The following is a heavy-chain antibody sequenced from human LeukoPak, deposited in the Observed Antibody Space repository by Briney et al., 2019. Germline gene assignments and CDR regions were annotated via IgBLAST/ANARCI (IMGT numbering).Heavy chain of an antibody. CDR3: ASWGAGGNS. J-gene: IGHJ4*02. CDR2: INPDGSGK. Sequence: GGSLRLSSEASGFTLSTYWMNWVRQVPGKGLDGVANINPDGSGKRYVDSVKGRFTIARDNADNSLSLQMNSLRAEDTAVYYCASWGAGGNSWGQGTLVTVSS. CDR1: GFTLSTYW. D-gene: IGHD3-16*01. V-gene: IGHV3-7*01.